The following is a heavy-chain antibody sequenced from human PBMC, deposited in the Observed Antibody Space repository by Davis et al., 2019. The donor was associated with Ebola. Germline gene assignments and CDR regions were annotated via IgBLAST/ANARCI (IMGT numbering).Heavy chain of an antibody. J-gene: IGHJ4*02. D-gene: IGHD3-9*01. CDR2: ISGSGGST. CDR1: GFTFSSYA. Sequence: GGSLRLSCAASGFTFSSYAMSWVRQAPGKGLEWVSAISGSGGSTYYADSVKGRFTISRDNSKNTLYLQMNSLRAEDTAVYYCAKDHPEYYDILTGYYPPDYWGQGTLVTVSS. V-gene: IGHV3-23*01. CDR3: AKDHPEYYDILTGYYPPDY.